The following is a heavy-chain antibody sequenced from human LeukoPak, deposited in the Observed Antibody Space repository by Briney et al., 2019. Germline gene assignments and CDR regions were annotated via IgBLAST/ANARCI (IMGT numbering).Heavy chain of an antibody. J-gene: IGHJ6*02. CDR1: GYSISSGYY. D-gene: IGHD4-17*01. V-gene: IGHV4-38-2*02. Sequence: PSETLSLTCTVSGYSISSGYYWGWIRQPPGKGLEWIRSIYHSGSTYYNPSLKSRVTISVDTSKNQFSLKLSSVTAADTAVYYCARVNGDLTGYYGMGVWGQGTTVTVSS. CDR3: ARVNGDLTGYYGMGV. CDR2: IYHSGST.